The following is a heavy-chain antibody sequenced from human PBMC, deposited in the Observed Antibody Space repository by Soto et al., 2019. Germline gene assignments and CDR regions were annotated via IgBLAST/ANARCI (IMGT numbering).Heavy chain of an antibody. CDR1: GYSFTGYG. D-gene: IGHD6-19*01. CDR3: AREPYSTGWFDY. J-gene: IGHJ4*02. V-gene: IGHV1-18*01. CDR2: ISPNNDNT. Sequence: QVPLVQSGAEVKKPGASVKVSCKASGYSFTGYGINWVRQAPGQGPEWMGWISPNNDNTNYAQKFQGRVTMTTDTSTSTAYMELRGLRSDDTAVYYCAREPYSTGWFDYWGQGTLVTVSS.